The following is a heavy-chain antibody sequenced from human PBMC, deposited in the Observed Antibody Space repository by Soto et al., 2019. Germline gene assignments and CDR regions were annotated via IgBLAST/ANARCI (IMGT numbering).Heavy chain of an antibody. Sequence: ASVKASCKSSGYTFTGYYMHWVRQAPGQGLEWMGWINPNSGGTNYAQKFQGWVTMTRDTSISTAYMELSRLRSDDTAVYYCARLEGSTSYWGQGTLVTVSS. V-gene: IGHV1-2*04. CDR3: ARLEGSTSY. CDR2: INPNSGGT. D-gene: IGHD2-2*01. J-gene: IGHJ4*02. CDR1: GYTFTGYY.